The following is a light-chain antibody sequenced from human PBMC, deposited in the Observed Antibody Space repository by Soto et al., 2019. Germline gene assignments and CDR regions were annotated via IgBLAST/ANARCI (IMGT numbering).Light chain of an antibody. V-gene: IGKV3-20*01. CDR3: QHYGSSRT. CDR2: GAS. J-gene: IGKJ1*01. CDR1: QSVSSNY. Sequence: EIVLTQSPGTLSLSPGERATLSCRASQSVSSNYLAWYQQKPGQAPRLLIYGASSRATGIPDRFSGSGSGTDFTLTISRLEPEDFAVYYCQHYGSSRTFGQGTKVEIK.